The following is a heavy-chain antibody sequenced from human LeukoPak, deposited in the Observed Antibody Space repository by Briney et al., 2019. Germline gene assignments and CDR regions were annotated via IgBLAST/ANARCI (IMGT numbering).Heavy chain of an antibody. CDR3: ARDRHYYGSGSYKVAEYFQH. J-gene: IGHJ1*01. Sequence: ASVTVSCNASGATFSSCAISWERHRPGQGLGWMGGFIPIIGTTNNAQKFQGRDTITADESTSTAYMELSSLRSEDTAVDYCARDRHYYGSGSYKVAEYFQHWGQGTLVTVSS. V-gene: IGHV1-69*01. CDR2: FIPIIGTT. D-gene: IGHD3-10*01. CDR1: GATFSSCA.